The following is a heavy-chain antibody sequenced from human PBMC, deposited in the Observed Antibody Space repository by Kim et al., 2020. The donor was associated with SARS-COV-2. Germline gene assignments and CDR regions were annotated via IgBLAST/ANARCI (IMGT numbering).Heavy chain of an antibody. J-gene: IGHJ3*02. D-gene: IGHD1-1*01. V-gene: IGHV3-9*01. CDR3: AKDPNWNEWLGAFDI. Sequence: DTVTGRFTISRNNAKTSLYLQMNSLRAEDTALYYCAKDPNWNEWLGAFDIWGQGTMVTVSS.